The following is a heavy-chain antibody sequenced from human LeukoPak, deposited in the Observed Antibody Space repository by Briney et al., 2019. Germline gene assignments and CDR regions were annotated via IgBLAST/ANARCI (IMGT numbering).Heavy chain of an antibody. CDR1: GGSISGYY. Sequence: SETLSLTCTVSGGSISGYYWSWIRQPPGKGLEWIGEINHSGSTNYNPSLKSRVTISVDTSKNQFSLKLSSVTAADTAVYYCARVTQLWPSNDAFDIWGQGTMVTVSS. D-gene: IGHD5-18*01. CDR2: INHSGST. CDR3: ARVTQLWPSNDAFDI. V-gene: IGHV4-34*01. J-gene: IGHJ3*02.